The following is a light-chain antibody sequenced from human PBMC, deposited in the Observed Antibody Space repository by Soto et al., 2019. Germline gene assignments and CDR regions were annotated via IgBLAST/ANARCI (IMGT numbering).Light chain of an antibody. J-gene: IGKJ1*01. CDR2: GAS. CDR3: HQYNNWPPWT. V-gene: IGKV3-15*01. Sequence: ETVMTQSPATLSLSPGERATLSCRASQTVSNNLAWYQQKPGQAPRLLIYGASTRATGIPARFSGSRSGTEFTLTISSLQSEDFAVYYCHQYNNWPPWTFGQGTKVEIK. CDR1: QTVSNN.